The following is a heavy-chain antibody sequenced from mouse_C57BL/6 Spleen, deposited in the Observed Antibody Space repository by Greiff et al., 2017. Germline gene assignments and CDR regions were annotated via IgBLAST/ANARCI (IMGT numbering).Heavy chain of an antibody. CDR1: GFTFSDYY. V-gene: IGHV5-12*01. CDR2: ISNGGGST. CDR3: ASSTVVDDYAMDY. D-gene: IGHD1-1*01. J-gene: IGHJ4*01. Sequence: DVKLQESGGGLVQPGGSLKLSCAASGFTFSDYYMYWVRQTPEKRLEWVAYISNGGGSTYYPDTVKGRFTISRDNAKNTLYLQMSRLKSEYTAMYYGASSTVVDDYAMDYWGQGTSVTVSS.